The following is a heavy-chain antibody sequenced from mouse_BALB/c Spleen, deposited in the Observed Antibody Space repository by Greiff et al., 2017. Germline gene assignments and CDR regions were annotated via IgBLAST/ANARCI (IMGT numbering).Heavy chain of an antibody. Sequence: EVQLVESGPGLVKPSQTVSLTCTVTGISITTGNYRWSWIRQFPGNKLEWIGYIYYSGTITYNPSLTSRTTITRDTSKNQFFLEMNSLTAEDTATYYCARLGHYYAMDYWGQGTSVTVSS. CDR2: IYYSGTI. V-gene: IGHV3-5*02. CDR3: ARLGHYYAMDY. D-gene: IGHD3-1*01. CDR1: GISITTGNYR. J-gene: IGHJ4*01.